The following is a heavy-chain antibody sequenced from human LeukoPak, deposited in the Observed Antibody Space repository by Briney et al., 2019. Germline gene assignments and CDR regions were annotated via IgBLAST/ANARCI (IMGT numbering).Heavy chain of an antibody. CDR1: GFIFSNSA. CDR2: ISYDGSNK. D-gene: IGHD7-27*01. V-gene: IGHV3-30*18. Sequence: GGSLRLSCAASGFIFSNSAMHWVRQAPGKGLEWVAVISYDGSNKYYADSVKGRFSISRDNSENTLYLQMNSLRAEDTAVYYCAKMGSLTGDRGWFDPWGQGTLVTVSS. CDR3: AKMGSLTGDRGWFDP. J-gene: IGHJ5*02.